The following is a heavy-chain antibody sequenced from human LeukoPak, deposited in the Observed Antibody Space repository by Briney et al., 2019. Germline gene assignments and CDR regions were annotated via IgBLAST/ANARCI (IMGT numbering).Heavy chain of an antibody. CDR1: GGTFSSYA. CDR2: IIPIFGTA. CDR3: ARAVDGDYTLKGYFDY. Sequence: GSSVKVSCKASGGTFSSYAISWVRQAPGQGLEWMGGIIPIFGTANYAQKFQGRVTITADESTSTAYMELSSLRSEDTAVYYCARAVDGDYTLKGYFDYWGQGTLVTVSS. V-gene: IGHV1-69*01. J-gene: IGHJ4*02. D-gene: IGHD4-17*01.